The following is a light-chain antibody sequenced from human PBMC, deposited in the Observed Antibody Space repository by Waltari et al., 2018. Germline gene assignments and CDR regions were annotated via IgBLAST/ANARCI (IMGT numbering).Light chain of an antibody. J-gene: IGKJ1*01. CDR3: QKYGSLPAT. CDR2: DAS. CDR1: ERAMRF. Sequence: RRASERAMRFVAWGQQKPRQAPRLLIYDASSRATGIPDRFSGSGFGTDVSLTISRLEPEDVAVYYCQKYGSLPATFGQGTKVEIK. V-gene: IGKV3-20*01.